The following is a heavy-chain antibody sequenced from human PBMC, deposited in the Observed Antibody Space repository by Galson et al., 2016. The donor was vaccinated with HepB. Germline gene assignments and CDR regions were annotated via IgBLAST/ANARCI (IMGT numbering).Heavy chain of an antibody. CDR2: ISYDGANK. D-gene: IGHD2-15*01. CDR3: ARDPSFYCIGGGCSVTFDS. V-gene: IGHV3-30*04. Sequence: SLRLSCAASGFTFTTFAMHWVRQAPGKGLEWVAVISYDGANKYYTDSVKGRFTISRDNSKSTPYLQMNSLRPEDTAVYYCARDPSFYCIGGGCSVTFDSWGQGTLVTVSS. J-gene: IGHJ4*02. CDR1: GFTFTTFA.